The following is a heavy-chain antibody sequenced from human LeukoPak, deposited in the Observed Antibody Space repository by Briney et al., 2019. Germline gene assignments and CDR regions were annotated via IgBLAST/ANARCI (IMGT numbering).Heavy chain of an antibody. V-gene: IGHV4-39*07. J-gene: IGHJ6*03. D-gene: IGHD2-2*01. Sequence: ETSETLSLTCTVSGGSISSSSYYWGWIRQPPGKGLEWIGSIYYSGSTYYNPSLKSRVTISVDTSKNQFSLKLSSVTAADTAVYYCARTTEGYCRSISCYGFDYYYYMDVWGKGTTVTISS. CDR2: IYYSGST. CDR3: ARTTEGYCRSISCYGFDYYYYMDV. CDR1: GGSISSSSYY.